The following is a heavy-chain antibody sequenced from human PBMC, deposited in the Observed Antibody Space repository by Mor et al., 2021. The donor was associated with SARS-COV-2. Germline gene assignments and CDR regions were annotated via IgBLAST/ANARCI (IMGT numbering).Heavy chain of an antibody. CDR3: ARTSTTVTTLFDYYYGMDV. J-gene: IGHJ6*02. V-gene: IGHV2-70*11. Sequence: KALEWLSRIDWDDDKYYSTSLKTRLTISKDTSKNQVVLTMTNMDPVDTATYYCARTSTTVTTLFDYYYGMDVWGQGTTVTVSS. D-gene: IGHD4-4*01. CDR2: IDWDDDK.